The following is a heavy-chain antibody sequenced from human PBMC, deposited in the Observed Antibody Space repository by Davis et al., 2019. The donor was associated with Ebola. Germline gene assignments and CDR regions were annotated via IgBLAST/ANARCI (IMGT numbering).Heavy chain of an antibody. D-gene: IGHD1-26*01. V-gene: IGHV1-46*01. CDR1: GYTFTSYY. J-gene: IGHJ4*02. Sequence: ASVKVSCKASGYTFTSYYMHWVRQAPGQGLEWMGIINPSGGSTSYAQKFQGRVTMTRDTSTSTVYMELGSLRSDDTAVYYCAREVGATFFDYWGQGTLVTVSS. CDR3: AREVGATFFDY. CDR2: INPSGGST.